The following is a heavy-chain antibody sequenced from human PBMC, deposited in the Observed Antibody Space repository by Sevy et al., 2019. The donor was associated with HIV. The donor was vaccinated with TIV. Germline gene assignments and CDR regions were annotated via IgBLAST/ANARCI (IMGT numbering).Heavy chain of an antibody. Sequence: ASVKVSCKASGVTFSSYAIGWVRQAPGQGLQWMGGMIPIFGTVNYGQKFQGRVTITADESTSTAYMEPRNPRSDDTAVYYCTRAPPTGSVVGLGAFDIWGQGTLVTVSS. J-gene: IGHJ3*02. CDR3: TRAPPTGSVVGLGAFDI. CDR1: GVTFSSYA. D-gene: IGHD2-21*01. CDR2: MIPIFGTV. V-gene: IGHV1-69*13.